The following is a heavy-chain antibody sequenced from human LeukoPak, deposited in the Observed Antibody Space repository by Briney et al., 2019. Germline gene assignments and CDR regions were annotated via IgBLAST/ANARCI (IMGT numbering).Heavy chain of an antibody. J-gene: IGHJ4*02. CDR3: AFQFGVATGLDY. D-gene: IGHD3-3*01. V-gene: IGHV3-66*02. Sequence: GGSLRLSCAASGIIVSTKYMGWVRQSPGKGLEWVSVIYGGGNTYYAHSVKGRFTISRDNSKNTLYLQMNSLRPEDTAVFYCAFQFGVATGLDYWGQGSLVTVSS. CDR2: IYGGGNT. CDR1: GIIVSTKY.